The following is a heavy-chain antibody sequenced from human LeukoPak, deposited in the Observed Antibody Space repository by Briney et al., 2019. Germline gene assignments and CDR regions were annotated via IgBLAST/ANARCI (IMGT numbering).Heavy chain of an antibody. V-gene: IGHV3-23*01. J-gene: IGHJ6*03. CDR3: AKYDDYGASGGRDYYYYMDV. D-gene: IGHD4-17*01. CDR2: ISGSGGST. Sequence: GGSLRLSCAASGFTFSSYAMSWVRQAPGKGLEWVSAISGSGGSTYYADSVKGRFTISRDNSKNTLYLQMNSLRAEDTAVYYCAKYDDYGASGGRDYYYYMDVWGKGTTVTVSS. CDR1: GFTFSSYA.